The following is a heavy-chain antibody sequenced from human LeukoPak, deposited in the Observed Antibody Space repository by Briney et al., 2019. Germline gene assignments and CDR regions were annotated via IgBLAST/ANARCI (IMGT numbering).Heavy chain of an antibody. CDR1: GFTFSSYS. Sequence: PGGSLRLSCAASGFTFSSYSMNWVRQAPGKGLELVSSISSSSSYIYYADSVKGRFTISRDNAKNSLYLQMNSLRAEDTAVYYCARRLGLGFGEYSNNWFDPWGQGTLVTVSS. J-gene: IGHJ5*02. CDR2: ISSSSSYI. V-gene: IGHV3-21*01. D-gene: IGHD3-10*01. CDR3: ARRLGLGFGEYSNNWFDP.